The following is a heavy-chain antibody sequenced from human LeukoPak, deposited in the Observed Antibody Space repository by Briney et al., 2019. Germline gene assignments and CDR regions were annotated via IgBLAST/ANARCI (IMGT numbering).Heavy chain of an antibody. CDR3: TRDLMDYDVSTGLHHYYMDV. D-gene: IGHD3-9*01. J-gene: IGHJ6*02. CDR1: KFTFSTYW. V-gene: IGHV3-74*01. Sequence: GGSLRLSCAPSKFTFSTYWMSWVRQDPRKGLVWVSRINGDGRNINYADSVRGRFTISRDNAKNTLFLQMNTLRVEDTAVYYCTRDLMDYDVSTGLHHYYMDVWGQGTTVTVSS. CDR2: INGDGRNI.